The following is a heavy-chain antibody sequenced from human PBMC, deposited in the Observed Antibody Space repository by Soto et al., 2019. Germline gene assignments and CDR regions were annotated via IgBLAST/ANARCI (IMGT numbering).Heavy chain of an antibody. D-gene: IGHD5-18*01. CDR1: GYTFNSYY. CDR2: FNPSGGST. CDR3: ARGGYDWYFDL. J-gene: IGHJ2*01. Sequence: QVQLVQSGAEVKKPGASVKVSCKASGYTFNSYYIHWVRQAPGQGLEWMGIFNPSGGSTNYAQKVQSRVTLTTNTSTSTVYMELSSLRSEDTAIYYCARGGYDWYFDLWGRGTLVTVSS. V-gene: IGHV1-46*02.